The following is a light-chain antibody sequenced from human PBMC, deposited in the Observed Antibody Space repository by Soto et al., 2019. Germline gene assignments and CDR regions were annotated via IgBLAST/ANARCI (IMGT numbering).Light chain of an antibody. CDR1: QSVSSSY. CDR3: QQDGGSPPHT. V-gene: IGKV3-20*01. J-gene: IGKJ4*01. CDR2: GAS. Sequence: EIVLTQSPGTLSLSPGERATLSCRASQSVSSSYLAWYQQKPGQAPRLLIYGASSRDTGIPDRFSGSGSGTGFTLTISRLEPEDGAVYYCQQDGGSPPHTFGGGTKVAIK.